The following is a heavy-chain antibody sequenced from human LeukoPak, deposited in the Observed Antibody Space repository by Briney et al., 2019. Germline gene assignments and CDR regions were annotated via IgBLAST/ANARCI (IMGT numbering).Heavy chain of an antibody. CDR3: AATRYYYDSSGYSNFDY. D-gene: IGHD3-22*01. Sequence: GGSLRLSCAASGFTFSSYAMSWVRQAPGKGLDWVSAISGSGGSTYYADSVKGRFTISRDNSKNTLYLQMNSLRAEDTAVYYCAATRYYYDSSGYSNFDYWGQGTLVTVSS. V-gene: IGHV3-23*01. CDR1: GFTFSSYA. J-gene: IGHJ4*01. CDR2: ISGSGGST.